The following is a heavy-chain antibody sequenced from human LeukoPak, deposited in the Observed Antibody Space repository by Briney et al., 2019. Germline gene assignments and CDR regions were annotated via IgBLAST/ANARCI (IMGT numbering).Heavy chain of an antibody. CDR3: ARPRESYILDAFDI. J-gene: IGHJ3*02. CDR2: IYPGDSDT. V-gene: IGHV5-51*01. D-gene: IGHD3-16*01. Sequence: GESLKISXKGSGYSFTSYWIGWVRQMPGKGLGWMGIIYPGDSDTIYSPSFQGQVTISADKSISTAYLQWSSLKASDTAMYYCARPRESYILDAFDIWSQGTMVTVSS. CDR1: GYSFTSYW.